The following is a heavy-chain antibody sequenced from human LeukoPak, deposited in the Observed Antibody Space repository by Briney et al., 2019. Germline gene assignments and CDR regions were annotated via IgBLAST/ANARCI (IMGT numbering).Heavy chain of an antibody. D-gene: IGHD5-18*01. CDR1: RFTFSSYG. Sequence: GGSLRLSCAASRFTFSSYGMHWVRQAPGKGLEWVAYIQYDGSNEQYADSVKGRFSISRDSSKNILYLQMNSLRAEDTAVYYCARGLQLWLGGDFDYWGQGTLVTVSS. J-gene: IGHJ4*02. CDR2: IQYDGSNE. CDR3: ARGLQLWLGGDFDY. V-gene: IGHV3-30*02.